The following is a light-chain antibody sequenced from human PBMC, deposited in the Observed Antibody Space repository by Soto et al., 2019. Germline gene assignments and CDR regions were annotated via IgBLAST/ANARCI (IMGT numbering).Light chain of an antibody. J-gene: IGKJ4*01. CDR3: QQRSNSPLT. V-gene: IGKV3-11*01. CDR2: EAS. CDR1: QSVSSY. Sequence: EIVLTQSPATLSLSPGERATLSCRTSQSVSSYLAWYQQKRGQAPRLLIYEASNRATGIPARFSGSGSGTDFTLTISSLEPEDFAVYYCQQRSNSPLTFGGGTKVEI.